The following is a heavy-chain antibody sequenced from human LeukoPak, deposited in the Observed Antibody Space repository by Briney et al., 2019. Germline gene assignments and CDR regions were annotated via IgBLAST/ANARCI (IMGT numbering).Heavy chain of an antibody. Sequence: GASVKVSCKASGYTFTGYYMHWVRQAPGQGLEWMGWINPNSGGTNYAQKFQGRVTMTRDTSISTAYMELSRLRSDDTAVYYCARGSPDCSGGSCYSNAFDIWGQGTMVTVSS. CDR2: INPNSGGT. CDR1: GYTFTGYY. J-gene: IGHJ3*02. CDR3: ARGSPDCSGGSCYSNAFDI. V-gene: IGHV1-2*02. D-gene: IGHD2-15*01.